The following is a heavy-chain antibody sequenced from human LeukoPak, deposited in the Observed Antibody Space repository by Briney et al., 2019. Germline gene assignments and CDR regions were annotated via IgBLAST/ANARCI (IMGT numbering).Heavy chain of an antibody. V-gene: IGHV3-7*05. J-gene: IGHJ4*02. D-gene: IGHD2-15*01. CDR1: GFTFTSYS. Sequence: GGSLRLSCAASGFTFTSYSMTWVRQAPGRRLEWVARIKEDGSHIYYVDSVKGRFTISRDNAKKSLYLQMNSLRAEDTAVYYCAREWWHLDHWGRGTLVTVSS. CDR3: AREWWHLDH. CDR2: IKEDGSHI.